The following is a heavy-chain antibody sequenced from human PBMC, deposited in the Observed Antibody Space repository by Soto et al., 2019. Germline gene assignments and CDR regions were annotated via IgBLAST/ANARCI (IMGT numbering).Heavy chain of an antibody. CDR2: IVPNVGTV. J-gene: IGHJ4*02. CDR3: ARRDTSGFLRYFDN. D-gene: IGHD3-3*01. Sequence: ASVKVSCKASGGTFSSYAISWVRQAPGQGLEWMGGIVPNVGTVNYAQKFQGRVTITADKSTGTAYMEVSSLRSEDTALYYCARRDTSGFLRYFDNWGQGTLVTVSS. CDR1: GGTFSSYA. V-gene: IGHV1-69*06.